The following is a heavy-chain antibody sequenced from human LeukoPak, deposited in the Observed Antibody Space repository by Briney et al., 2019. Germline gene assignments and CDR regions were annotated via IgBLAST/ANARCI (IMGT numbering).Heavy chain of an antibody. V-gene: IGHV3-21*01. CDR3: ARRYGDYVGAFDI. CDR2: ISSSSSYI. CDR1: GFTFSSYS. J-gene: IGHJ3*02. Sequence: GGSLRLSCAASGFTFSSYSMNWVRQAPGKGLEWVSSISSSSSYIYYADSVKGRFTISRDNAKNSLYLQMNSLRAEDTAVYYCARRYGDYVGAFDIWAKGQWSPSLQ. D-gene: IGHD4-17*01.